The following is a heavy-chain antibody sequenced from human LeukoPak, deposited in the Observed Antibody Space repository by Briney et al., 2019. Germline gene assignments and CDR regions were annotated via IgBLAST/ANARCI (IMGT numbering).Heavy chain of an antibody. Sequence: PGGSLRLSCAASGFTFSSYEMNWVRQAPGKGLEWVSYISTSVSTIYYADSVKGRFTISRGNAKNSLYLQMNSLRAEDTAVYYCARAGRNFDYWGQGTLVTVSS. CDR1: GFTFSSYE. D-gene: IGHD1-26*01. V-gene: IGHV3-48*03. CDR3: ARAGRNFDY. J-gene: IGHJ4*02. CDR2: ISTSVSTI.